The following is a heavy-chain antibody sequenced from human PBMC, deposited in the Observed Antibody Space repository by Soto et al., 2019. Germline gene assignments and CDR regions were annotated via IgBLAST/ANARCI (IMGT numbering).Heavy chain of an antibody. CDR2: INADNVNP. Sequence: QVHLVQSGAEVKKPGASVKVSCKASGYTFSSYGISWVRQAPGQGLDGMGWINADNVNPNYAQDLQCRVNRPTDTPTTTAYMELRSLRSDDTAVSYCARVYSVDGNNWFAPWGRGILVTVSS. CDR3: ARVYSVDGNNWFAP. D-gene: IGHD6-19*01. V-gene: IGHV1-18*01. J-gene: IGHJ5*02. CDR1: GYTFSSYG.